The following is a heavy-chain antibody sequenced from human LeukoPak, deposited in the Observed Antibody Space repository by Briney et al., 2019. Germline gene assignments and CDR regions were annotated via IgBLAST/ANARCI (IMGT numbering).Heavy chain of an antibody. CDR3: ARDGFNDYVWWDNGYYFDY. J-gene: IGHJ4*02. Sequence: SVKVSCKASGGTFSSYAISWVRQAPGQGLERMGGIIPIFGTANYAQKFQGRVTITADKSTSTAYMELRSLRSDDTAVYYCARDGFNDYVWWDNGYYFDYWGQGTLVTVSS. D-gene: IGHD3-16*01. CDR1: GGTFSSYA. CDR2: IIPIFGTA. V-gene: IGHV1-69*06.